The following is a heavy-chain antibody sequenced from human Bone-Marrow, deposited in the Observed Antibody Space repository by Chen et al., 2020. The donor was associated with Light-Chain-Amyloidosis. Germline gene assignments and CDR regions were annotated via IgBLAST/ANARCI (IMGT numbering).Heavy chain of an antibody. CDR3: AKSLYCGGDCA. CDR1: GGSFSDYY. V-gene: IGHV4-34*02. Sequence: QVQLQQWGAGLLRPSETLSLTCAVYGGSFSDYYWSWIRQSPGKGLEWIGDIKNSGSTKYNPSLKSRVSMSLDTSKNQFSLKLSSVTAADTAIYYCAKSLYCGGDCAWGQGTLVTVSS. J-gene: IGHJ5*02. D-gene: IGHD2-21*02. CDR2: IKNSGST.